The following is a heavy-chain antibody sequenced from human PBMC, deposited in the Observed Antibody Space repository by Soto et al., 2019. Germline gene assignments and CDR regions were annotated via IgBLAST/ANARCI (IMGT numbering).Heavy chain of an antibody. V-gene: IGHV3-13*04. CDR1: GFTFSSYD. D-gene: IGHD5-12*01. CDR3: ARGPQEGDGYTNGDAFDI. CDR2: IGTAGDT. Sequence: EVQLVESGGGLVQPGGSLRLSCAASGFTFSSYDMHWVRQATGKGLEWVSAIGTAGDTYYPGSVKGRFTISRENAKNSXXLQMNSLRAGDTAVYYCARGPQEGDGYTNGDAFDIWGQGTMVTVSS. J-gene: IGHJ3*02.